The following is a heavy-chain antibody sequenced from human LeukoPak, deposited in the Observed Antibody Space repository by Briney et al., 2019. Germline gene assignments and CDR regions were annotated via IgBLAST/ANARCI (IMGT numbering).Heavy chain of an antibody. J-gene: IGHJ6*03. V-gene: IGHV5-51*01. Sequence: GESLKISCKGSGYSFTSYWIGWVRQMPGKGLEWMGIIYPGDSDTRYSPSFQGRVIISADKSISTAYLQWSSLKASDTAMYYCARSASVSTIFGVYLVYYFYMDGWGKGTTVTVSS. CDR2: IYPGDSDT. D-gene: IGHD3-3*01. CDR3: ARSASVSTIFGVYLVYYFYMDG. CDR1: GYSFTSYW.